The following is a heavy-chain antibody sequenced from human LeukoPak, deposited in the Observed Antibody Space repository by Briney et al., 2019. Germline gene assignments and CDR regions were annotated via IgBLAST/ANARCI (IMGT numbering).Heavy chain of an antibody. D-gene: IGHD6-19*01. J-gene: IGHJ4*02. CDR2: IHYSGSA. V-gene: IGHV4-34*01. CDR1: GGSFSGYY. Sequence: SETLSLTCAVYGGSFSGYYWTWIRQPPGKGLEWIGEIHYSGSATYNPSLKSRVTISVDTSKNQFSLKMNSVTAADTAVYYCARVSEEEQWLPESYRYYFGYWGQGTLVTVSS. CDR3: ARVSEEEQWLPESYRYYFGY.